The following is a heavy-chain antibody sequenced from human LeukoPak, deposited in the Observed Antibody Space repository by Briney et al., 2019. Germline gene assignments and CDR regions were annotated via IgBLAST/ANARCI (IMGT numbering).Heavy chain of an antibody. CDR1: GGSISSYY. V-gene: IGHV4-4*07. CDR2: IYTSGST. D-gene: IGHD3-3*01. CDR3: ARRSHYDFWSGYFSGWFDP. J-gene: IGHJ5*02. Sequence: SETLFLTCTVSGGSISSYYWSWIRQPAGKGLEWIGRIYTSGSTNYNPSLKSRVTMSVDTPKNQFSLKLSSVTAADTAVYYCARRSHYDFWSGYFSGWFDPWGQGTLVTVSS.